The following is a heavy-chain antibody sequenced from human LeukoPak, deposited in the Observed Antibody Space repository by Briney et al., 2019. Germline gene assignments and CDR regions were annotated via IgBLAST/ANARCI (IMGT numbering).Heavy chain of an antibody. CDR3: ARDQSIEMATATDY. D-gene: IGHD5-24*01. Sequence: GRSLRLSCAASGFTFSSYGMPWVRQAPGKGLEWVAVIWYDGSNKYYADSVKGRFTISRDNSKNTLYLQMNSLRAEDTAVYYCARDQSIEMATATDYWGQGTLVTVSS. CDR1: GFTFSSYG. V-gene: IGHV3-33*01. J-gene: IGHJ4*02. CDR2: IWYDGSNK.